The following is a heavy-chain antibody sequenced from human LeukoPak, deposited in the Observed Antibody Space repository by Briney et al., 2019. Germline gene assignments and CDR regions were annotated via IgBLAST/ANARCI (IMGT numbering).Heavy chain of an antibody. CDR1: GYTFTSYA. V-gene: IGHV1-3*03. CDR2: INTGNGNT. Sequence: ASVKVSCKASGYTFTSYAMHWVRQAPGQRLEWMGWINTGNGNTKYSQEFQGRVTITRDTSANTAYMELSSLRSEDMAVYYCARGGYSSGWTTFDYWGQGTLVTVSS. CDR3: ARGGYSSGWTTFDY. J-gene: IGHJ4*02. D-gene: IGHD6-19*01.